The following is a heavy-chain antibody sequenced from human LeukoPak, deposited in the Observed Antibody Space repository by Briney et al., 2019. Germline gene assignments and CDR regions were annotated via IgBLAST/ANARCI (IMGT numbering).Heavy chain of an antibody. Sequence: GGSLRLSCAASGFTVSSNYMSWVRQAPGKGLEWVSVIYSGGSTYYADSVKGRFTISRHNSKNTLYLQMNSLIAEDTAVYYCALSWDLESLYYFDYWGQGTLVTVSS. CDR2: IYSGGST. CDR1: GFTVSSNY. D-gene: IGHD1-26*01. CDR3: ALSWDLESLYYFDY. J-gene: IGHJ4*02. V-gene: IGHV3-53*04.